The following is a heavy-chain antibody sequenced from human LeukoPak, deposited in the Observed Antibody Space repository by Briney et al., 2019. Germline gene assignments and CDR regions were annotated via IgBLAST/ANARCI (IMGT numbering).Heavy chain of an antibody. Sequence: GGSLRLSCAASGFTFSSYEMNSVRQAPGKGLEWVSSISSSSYIYYADSLKGRFTISRDNAKKSVYLQMNSLRAEDTAVYYCAKGGKFNWFDPWGQGTLVTVSS. CDR3: AKGGKFNWFDP. J-gene: IGHJ5*02. CDR2: ISSSSYI. CDR1: GFTFSSYE. V-gene: IGHV3-21*01. D-gene: IGHD1-14*01.